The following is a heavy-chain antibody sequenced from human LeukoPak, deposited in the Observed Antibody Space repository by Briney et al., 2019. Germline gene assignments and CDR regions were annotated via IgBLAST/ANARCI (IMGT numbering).Heavy chain of an antibody. Sequence: GGSLRLSCAASGFTFSSHDMHWVRQAPGKGLEWVAIISYDGGKKDYADSVKGRFTISRDNSKNTLYLQMNSLRAEDTAVYYCAKDRSEGSYGDEFDFWGQGTLVTVSS. D-gene: IGHD1-26*01. CDR3: AKDRSEGSYGDEFDF. V-gene: IGHV3-30*18. J-gene: IGHJ4*02. CDR1: GFTFSSHD. CDR2: ISYDGGKK.